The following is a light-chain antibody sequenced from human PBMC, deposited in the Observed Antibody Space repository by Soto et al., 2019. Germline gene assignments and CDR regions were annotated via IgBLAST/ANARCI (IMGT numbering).Light chain of an antibody. CDR1: SSNIGSNT. Sequence: QSVLTQPPSAPGTPGQRVTISCSGSSSNIGSNTVNWYQQLPGTAPKLLIYSNNQRPSGVPDRFSGSKSGTSASLAISGLQSEDEADYYCAAWDDSLNGPLYVFGTGTKV. CDR2: SNN. CDR3: AAWDDSLNGPLYV. J-gene: IGLJ1*01. V-gene: IGLV1-44*01.